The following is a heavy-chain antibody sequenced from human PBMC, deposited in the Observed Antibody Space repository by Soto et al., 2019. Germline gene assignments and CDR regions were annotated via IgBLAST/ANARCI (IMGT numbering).Heavy chain of an antibody. Sequence: SETLSLTCAVYGGSFSGYYWSWIRQPPGKGLEWIGEVNHSGSTYCNPSLKSRVTISVDTSKNQFSLKLSSATAADTAVYYCASPSPGIAVAGRNYYYYYGMDVWGQGTTVTVSS. CDR3: ASPSPGIAVAGRNYYYYYGMDV. CDR2: VNHSGST. CDR1: GGSFSGYY. D-gene: IGHD6-19*01. J-gene: IGHJ6*02. V-gene: IGHV4-34*01.